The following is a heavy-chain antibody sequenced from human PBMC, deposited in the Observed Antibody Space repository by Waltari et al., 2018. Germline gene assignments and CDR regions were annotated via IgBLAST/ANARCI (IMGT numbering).Heavy chain of an antibody. Sequence: EVQLVESGGGLVQPGGSLRLSCALSGFPFTAYAMNWVRQAPGKGLEWVSSVSGSGSNTYYVDSVKGRFTISRDNSKDTLFLQMNSLTAEDTAIYYCSKDDRGYYKSSDDWGQGTLVTVSS. V-gene: IGHV3-23*04. CDR1: GFPFTAYA. CDR3: SKDDRGYYKSSDD. D-gene: IGHD3-22*01. J-gene: IGHJ4*02. CDR2: VSGSGSNT.